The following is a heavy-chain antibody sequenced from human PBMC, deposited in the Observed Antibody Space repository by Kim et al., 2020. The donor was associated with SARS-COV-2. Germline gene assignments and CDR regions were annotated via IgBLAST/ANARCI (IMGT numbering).Heavy chain of an antibody. J-gene: IGHJ4*02. D-gene: IGHD3-9*01. V-gene: IGHV3-11*01. CDR3: ARDPVIYYDSTLAHDY. Sequence: SVKGPFTISRDNAKNALYLQMNSLRAEATAVYYCARDPVIYYDSTLAHDYWGQGTLVTVSS.